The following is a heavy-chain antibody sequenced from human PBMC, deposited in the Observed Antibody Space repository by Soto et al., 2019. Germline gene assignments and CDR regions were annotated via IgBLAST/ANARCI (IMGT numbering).Heavy chain of an antibody. CDR3: AGNYYYSSGYYYVDY. J-gene: IGHJ4*02. CDR2: MNFDSGGT. V-gene: IGHV1-2*02. D-gene: IGHD3-22*01. Sequence: ASVKVSCKASGFTFTGYFMHWVRQPSGQGLDGLGWMNFDSGGTNYAQRFQGGVTMTRDTSISTAYMELSRLRSDDTAVYYCAGNYYYSSGYYYVDYWGQGTLVTVSS. CDR1: GFTFTGYF.